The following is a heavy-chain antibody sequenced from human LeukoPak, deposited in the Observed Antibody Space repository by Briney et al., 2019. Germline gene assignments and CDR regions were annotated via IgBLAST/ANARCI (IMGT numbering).Heavy chain of an antibody. CDR1: HSSISGYY. Sequence: SETLSLACTVSHSSISGYYWSWMRQSPGKGLEWLGYISYSGTTNYNPSLQSRVTISVDTSKNQFSLRLSSVTAADTAVYYCGRSKPYGSTWHTDYWGQGTLVTVSS. CDR2: ISYSGTT. D-gene: IGHD1-26*01. J-gene: IGHJ4*02. CDR3: GRSKPYGSTWHTDY. V-gene: IGHV4-59*08.